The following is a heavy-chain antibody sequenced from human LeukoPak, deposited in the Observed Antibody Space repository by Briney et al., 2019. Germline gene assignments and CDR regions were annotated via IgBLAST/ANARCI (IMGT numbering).Heavy chain of an antibody. CDR1: GYTFTGYY. CDR3: ARDPGGYYYDSSGYYPDY. V-gene: IGHV1-18*04. J-gene: IGHJ4*02. CDR2: ISAYNGNT. Sequence: ASVKVSCKASGYTFTGYYMHWVRQAPGQGLEWMGWISAYNGNTNYAQKLQGRVTMTTDTSTSTAYMELRSLRSDDTAVYYCARDPGGYYYDSSGYYPDYWGQGTLVTVSS. D-gene: IGHD3-22*01.